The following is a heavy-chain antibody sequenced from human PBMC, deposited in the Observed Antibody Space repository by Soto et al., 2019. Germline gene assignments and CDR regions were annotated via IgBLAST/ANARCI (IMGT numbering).Heavy chain of an antibody. CDR3: ARKLRITMVRGAFDY. V-gene: IGHV4-59*12. CDR2: IYYSGST. Sequence: PSETLSLTCTVSGGSISCYYWSRIRQPPGKGLEWIGYIYYSGSTNYNPSLKSRVTISVDTSKNQFSLKLSSVTAADTAVYYCARKLRITMVRGAFDYWGQGTLVTVSS. D-gene: IGHD3-10*01. J-gene: IGHJ4*02. CDR1: GGSISCYY.